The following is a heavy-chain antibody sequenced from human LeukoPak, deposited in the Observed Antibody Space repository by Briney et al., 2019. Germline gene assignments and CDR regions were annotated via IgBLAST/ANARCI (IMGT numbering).Heavy chain of an antibody. CDR3: ARDIGCISTSCYAGYFQH. Sequence: GGSLRLSCAASGLIFSNYGIHWVRQAPGKGLEWVALIWYDGSNQYYADSVKGRFTISRDNSKNTVYLEMNSLRAEDTAVYYCARDIGCISTSCYAGYFQHWGHGTLVTVSS. V-gene: IGHV3-33*01. CDR2: IWYDGSNQ. J-gene: IGHJ1*01. CDR1: GLIFSNYG. D-gene: IGHD2-2*01.